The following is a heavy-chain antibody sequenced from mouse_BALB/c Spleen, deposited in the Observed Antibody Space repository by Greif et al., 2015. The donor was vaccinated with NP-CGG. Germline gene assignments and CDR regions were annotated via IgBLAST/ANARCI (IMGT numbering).Heavy chain of an antibody. V-gene: IGHV1-7*01. CDR2: INPSTGYT. CDR1: GYTFTSYW. Sequence: QVHVKQSGAELAKPGASVKMSCKASGYTFTSYWMHWVKQRPGQGLEWIGYINPSTGYTEYNQKFKDKATLTADKSSSTAYMKLSSLTSEDSAVYYWASYYGSSFFDYWGQGTTLTVSS. J-gene: IGHJ2*01. D-gene: IGHD1-1*01. CDR3: ASYYGSSFFDY.